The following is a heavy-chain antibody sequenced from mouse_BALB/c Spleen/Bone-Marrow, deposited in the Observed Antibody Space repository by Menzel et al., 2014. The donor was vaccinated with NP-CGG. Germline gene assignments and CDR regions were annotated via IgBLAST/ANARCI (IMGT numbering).Heavy chain of an antibody. J-gene: IGHJ4*01. D-gene: IGHD2-5*01. Sequence: EAQVVESGPSLVKPSQTLSLTCSVTGDSITSGYWNWIRKFPGNKLEYMGYISYSGTTYYNPSLKSRISITRDTSKNQYYLQLNSVTTEDTATYYCARYYTNHMDYWGQGTSVTVSS. CDR1: GDSITSGY. CDR2: ISYSGTT. CDR3: ARYYTNHMDY. V-gene: IGHV3-8*02.